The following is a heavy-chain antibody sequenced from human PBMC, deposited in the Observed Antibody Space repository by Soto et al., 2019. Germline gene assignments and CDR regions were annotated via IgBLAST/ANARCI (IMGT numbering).Heavy chain of an antibody. J-gene: IGHJ5*02. CDR3: ARHAAKLDP. CDR1: GFTFFTNW. Sequence: AQLVESGGGLVQPGGSLRLSCAASGFTFFTNWMHWVRQAPGKGLVWVSRINSDGSVTSYADSVQGRFTISRDNDKNTLYLQMNSLRAEDTAVYYCARHAAKLDPWGQGTLVTVSS. CDR2: INSDGSVT. V-gene: IGHV3-74*01.